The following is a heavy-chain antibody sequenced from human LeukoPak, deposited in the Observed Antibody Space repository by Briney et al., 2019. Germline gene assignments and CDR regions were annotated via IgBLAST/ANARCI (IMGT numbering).Heavy chain of an antibody. CDR2: IYYSGST. Sequence: SETLSLTGTVSGGSISSSSYYWGWIRQPPGKGLEWIGSIYYSGSTYYNPSLKSRVTISVDTSKNQFSLKLSSVTAADTAVYYCARAIAAAGILRYYYYMDVWGKGTTVTVSS. J-gene: IGHJ6*03. V-gene: IGHV4-39*07. CDR1: GGSISSSSYY. CDR3: ARAIAAAGILRYYYYMDV. D-gene: IGHD6-13*01.